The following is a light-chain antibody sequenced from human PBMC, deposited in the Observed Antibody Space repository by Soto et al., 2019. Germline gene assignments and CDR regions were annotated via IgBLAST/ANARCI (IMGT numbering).Light chain of an antibody. CDR1: QDISNY. CDR2: DAS. J-gene: IGKJ3*01. CDR3: KKSDSLPLT. Sequence: DIQMTQSPSSLSASVGDRVTISCQASQDISNYLNWYQHKEGKAPKLLIYDASNLETGVPSRFSGSGSGTDFTLTISSLQPEDIATYYCKKSDSLPLTFGPGTKVDIK. V-gene: IGKV1-33*01.